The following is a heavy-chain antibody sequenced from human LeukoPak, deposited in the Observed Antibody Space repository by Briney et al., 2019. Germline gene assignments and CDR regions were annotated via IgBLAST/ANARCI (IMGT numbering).Heavy chain of an antibody. CDR3: ARDLSSGYDILTGYLASFDY. J-gene: IGHJ4*02. Sequence: PSETLSLTCTVSGGSISSYYWSWIRQPAGKGLEWIGRIYTSGSTNYNPSLKSRVTMSVDTSKNQFSLKLSSVTAADTAVYYCARDLSSGYDILTGYLASFDYWGQGTLVTVSS. V-gene: IGHV4-4*07. CDR2: IYTSGST. CDR1: GGSISSYY. D-gene: IGHD3-9*01.